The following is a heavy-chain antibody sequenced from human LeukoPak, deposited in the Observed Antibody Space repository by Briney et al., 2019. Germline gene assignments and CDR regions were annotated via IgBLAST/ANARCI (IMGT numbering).Heavy chain of an antibody. V-gene: IGHV3-23*01. CDR3: AKDLDRKRILTFTYHDY. D-gene: IGHD3-9*01. J-gene: IGHJ4*02. Sequence: GGSLRLSCAASGFTFSSYAMSWVRQAPGKGLEWVSAISGSGGSTYYADSVKGRFTISRDNSKNTLYLQMNSLRAEDTAVYYCAKDLDRKRILTFTYHDYWGQGTLVTISS. CDR2: ISGSGGST. CDR1: GFTFSSYA.